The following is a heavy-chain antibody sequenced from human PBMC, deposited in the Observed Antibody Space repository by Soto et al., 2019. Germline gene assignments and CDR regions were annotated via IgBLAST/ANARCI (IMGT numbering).Heavy chain of an antibody. J-gene: IGHJ6*02. V-gene: IGHV1-69*12. D-gene: IGHD3-22*01. Sequence: QVQLVQSGAEVKKPGSSVKVSCKDSGGTFSSYAISWVRQAPGQGLEWMGGIIPIFDTADYAQKFQGRVTITAAESTNTANMELSSMRSEDTAVYYCAGHSSGVPGYYYGMDVWGQGTTVTVSS. CDR1: GGTFSSYA. CDR3: AGHSSGVPGYYYGMDV. CDR2: IIPIFDTA.